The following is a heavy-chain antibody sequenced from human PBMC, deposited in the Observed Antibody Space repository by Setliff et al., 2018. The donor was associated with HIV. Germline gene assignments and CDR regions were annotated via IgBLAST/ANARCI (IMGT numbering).Heavy chain of an antibody. CDR1: GVSVTSHF. D-gene: IGHD1-26*01. J-gene: IGHJ2*01. Sequence: PSETLSLTCAVSGVSVTSHFWSWIRQPPGKGLEWIGYFSYRGGTNSNPSLKSRVTISVDTSKNDVSLKMRSVTAADTAVYYCARDFRIGWAVQDYWYFDLWGRGTLVTVSS. CDR2: FSYRGGT. V-gene: IGHV4-59*02. CDR3: ARDFRIGWAVQDYWYFDL.